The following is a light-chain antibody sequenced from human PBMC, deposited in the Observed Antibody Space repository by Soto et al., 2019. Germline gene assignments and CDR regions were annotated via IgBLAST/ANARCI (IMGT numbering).Light chain of an antibody. CDR2: DVT. J-gene: IGLJ2*01. V-gene: IGLV2-14*01. CDR3: SSYTSSSTLV. Sequence: QSALTQPASVSGSPGQSITISCTGTSSDVGGYNYVSWYQQNPGKAPKLMIYDVTNRPSGVSYRFSGSKSGNTASLTISGLHAEDEADYYCSSYTSSSTLVFGGGTKLTVL. CDR1: SSDVGGYNY.